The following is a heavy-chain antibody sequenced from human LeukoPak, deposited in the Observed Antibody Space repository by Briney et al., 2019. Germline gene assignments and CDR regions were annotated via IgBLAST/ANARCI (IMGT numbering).Heavy chain of an antibody. D-gene: IGHD3-22*01. Sequence: GGSLRLSCAASGFTFSSYGMHWVRQAPGKGLEWVAFIRYDGSNKYYADSVKGRFTISRDNSKNTLYLQMNSLRAEDTAVYYCARVDSYYYDSSGYRGGLDYWGQGTLVTVSS. CDR2: IRYDGSNK. CDR1: GFTFSSYG. J-gene: IGHJ4*02. CDR3: ARVDSYYYDSSGYRGGLDY. V-gene: IGHV3-30*02.